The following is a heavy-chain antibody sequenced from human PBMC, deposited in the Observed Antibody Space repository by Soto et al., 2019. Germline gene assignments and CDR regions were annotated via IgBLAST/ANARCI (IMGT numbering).Heavy chain of an antibody. J-gene: IGHJ5*02. CDR2: TNAGNGNT. CDR1: GYTFTNYA. D-gene: IGHD6-13*01. Sequence: ASVKVSCKASGYTFTNYAIHWVRQAPGQRLEWMGWTNAGNGNTKYSQRFQDRLTITSDTSATTAYMELSSLRSEDTAVYYCVRRHISAAGVDWFDPWGQGSLVTVSS. V-gene: IGHV1-3*01. CDR3: VRRHISAAGVDWFDP.